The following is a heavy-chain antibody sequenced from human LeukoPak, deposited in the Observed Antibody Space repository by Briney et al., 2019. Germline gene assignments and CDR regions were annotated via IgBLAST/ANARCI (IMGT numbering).Heavy chain of an antibody. J-gene: IGHJ4*02. Sequence: GSSVKLSCKASGYTFTTYYLHWVRQAPGQGLAWLEMINTSSGDTNKARKFQGRLTVTRDTSTSTVYMELSGLTSEDAAVYYCVRELRGGYFDFWGQGTLVTVSS. CDR3: VRELRGGYFDF. V-gene: IGHV1-46*01. CDR1: GYTFTTYY. CDR2: INTSSGDT. D-gene: IGHD3-16*01.